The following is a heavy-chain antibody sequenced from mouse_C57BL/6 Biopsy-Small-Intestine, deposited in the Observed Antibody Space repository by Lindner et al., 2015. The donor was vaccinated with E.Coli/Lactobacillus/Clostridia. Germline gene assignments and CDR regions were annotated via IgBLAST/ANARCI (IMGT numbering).Heavy chain of an antibody. D-gene: IGHD2-12*01. CDR1: GYSFTGYN. CDR3: ARTSYYSYDGFAY. J-gene: IGHJ3*01. CDR2: INPYSGSS. V-gene: IGHV1-39*01. Sequence: QLQESGAELVKPGTSVKISCKASGYSFTGYNMNWMKQSHGKSLEWIGNINPYSGSSSYNQKFKGKATLTVDKSSSTAYMQLNSLTSEDSAVYYCARTSYYSYDGFAYWGQGTLVTVSA.